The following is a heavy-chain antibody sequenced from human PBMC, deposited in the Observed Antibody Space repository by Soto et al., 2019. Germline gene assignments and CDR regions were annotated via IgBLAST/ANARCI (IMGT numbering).Heavy chain of an antibody. CDR3: ARDSTSYSSGPRDYFDY. D-gene: IGHD6-19*01. Sequence: QVQLVQSGAEVKKPGASVKVSCKASGYTFTSYGISWVRQAPGQGLEWMGWISAYNGNTNYAQKLQGRVTMTTDTSTSTAYMELRSLRSDDTAVYYCARDSTSYSSGPRDYFDYWGQGTLVTVSS. V-gene: IGHV1-18*01. CDR1: GYTFTSYG. J-gene: IGHJ4*02. CDR2: ISAYNGNT.